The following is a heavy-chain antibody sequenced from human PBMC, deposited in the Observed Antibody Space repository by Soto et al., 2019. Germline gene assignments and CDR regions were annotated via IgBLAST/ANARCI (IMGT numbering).Heavy chain of an antibody. CDR1: GFTFRWFG. CDR3: AKGEVRGIIPSYFDY. CDR2: ISNDGSNE. Sequence: GGSLRLSCAGSGFTFRWFGMNWVRQAPGKGLEWVARISNDGSNEYYVDSVKGRFTISRDNSKNTRYLQMDSLRAEDTAVYYCAKGEVRGIIPSYFDYWGLGTLVTAPQ. V-gene: IGHV3-30*18. J-gene: IGHJ4*02. D-gene: IGHD3-10*01.